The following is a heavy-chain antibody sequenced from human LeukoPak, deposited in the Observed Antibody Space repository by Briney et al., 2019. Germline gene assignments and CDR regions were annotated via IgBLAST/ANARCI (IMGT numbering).Heavy chain of an antibody. CDR2: IYYTGNT. D-gene: IGHD3-9*01. CDR3: ARQRGSDILTGYQGSFDY. J-gene: IGHJ4*02. Sequence: SETLSLTCAVSGGSISSGGYSWSWIRQPPGKAMEFIAYIYYTGNTYFNPSLKSRVTISVDTSKNQFSLKLSSVTAADTAVYYCARQRGSDILTGYQGSFDYWGQGTLVTVSS. CDR1: GGSISSGGYS. V-gene: IGHV4-30-4*07.